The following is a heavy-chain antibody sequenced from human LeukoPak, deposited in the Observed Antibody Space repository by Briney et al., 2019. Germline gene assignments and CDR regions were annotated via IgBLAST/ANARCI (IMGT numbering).Heavy chain of an antibody. CDR2: ISGSGGST. Sequence: PGGSLRPSCAASGFTFSSYAMSWVRQAPGKGLEWVSAISGSGGSTYYADSVKGRFTISRDNSKNTLYLQMNSLRAEDTAVYYCAKTVTYDILTGNYYYYYMDVWGKGTTVTVSS. D-gene: IGHD3-9*01. J-gene: IGHJ6*03. V-gene: IGHV3-23*01. CDR1: GFTFSSYA. CDR3: AKTVTYDILTGNYYYYYMDV.